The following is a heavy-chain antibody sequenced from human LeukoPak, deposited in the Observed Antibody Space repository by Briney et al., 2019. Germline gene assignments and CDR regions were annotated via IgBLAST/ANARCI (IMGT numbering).Heavy chain of an antibody. Sequence: ASVKVSCKASGYTFADYYLHWVRQAPGQGLEWMGWINPNSGGTNYAQKFQGWVTMTRDTSISTAYMEVSRLRSDDTAVYYCARSGSENYYNPFDYWGQGTLVTVSS. V-gene: IGHV1-2*04. CDR1: GYTFADYY. CDR3: ARSGSENYYNPFDY. J-gene: IGHJ4*02. D-gene: IGHD3-10*01. CDR2: INPNSGGT.